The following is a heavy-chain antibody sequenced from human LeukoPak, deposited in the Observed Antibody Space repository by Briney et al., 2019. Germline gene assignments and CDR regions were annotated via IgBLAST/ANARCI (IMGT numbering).Heavy chain of an antibody. CDR3: ARGSGSYFYYYYYMDV. V-gene: IGHV4-39*07. CDR1: GGSISSNSYY. CDR2: IYYSGST. D-gene: IGHD1-26*01. Sequence: PSETLSLTCAVSGGSISSNSYYWGWIRQPPGKGLEWIGSIYYSGSTYYNPSLKSRVTISVDTSKNQFSLKLSSVTAADTAVYYCARGSGSYFYYYYYMDVWGKGTTVTVSS. J-gene: IGHJ6*03.